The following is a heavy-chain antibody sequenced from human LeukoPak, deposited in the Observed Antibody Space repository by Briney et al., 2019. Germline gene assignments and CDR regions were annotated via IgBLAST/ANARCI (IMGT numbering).Heavy chain of an antibody. D-gene: IGHD3-22*01. Sequence: SETLSLTCAVSGYSISSGYFWAWIRRAPGEGPEWIGSISHSGSSYSNPSLKSRVIVSVDTSNNQFSLRLTSVTAADTATYYCARDGYYYDGTFEYWGQGIRVAVSS. V-gene: IGHV4-38-2*02. J-gene: IGHJ4*02. CDR2: ISHSGSS. CDR1: GYSISSGYF. CDR3: ARDGYYYDGTFEY.